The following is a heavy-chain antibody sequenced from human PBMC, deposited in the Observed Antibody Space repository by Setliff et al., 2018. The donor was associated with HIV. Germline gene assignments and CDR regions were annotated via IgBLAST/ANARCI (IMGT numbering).Heavy chain of an antibody. D-gene: IGHD3-22*01. CDR1: GLSFSYAW. Sequence: PGGSLRLSCAASGLSFSYAWLSWVRQAPGKGLEWVGRIKRKSDGGTTDYAAPAKGRFIISRDDSKNTLYLQMNSLRSEDTAVYYCVTGVGTSSVDYWGQGTMVTVSS. J-gene: IGHJ4*02. V-gene: IGHV3-15*01. CDR3: VTGVGTSSVDY. CDR2: IKRKSDGGTT.